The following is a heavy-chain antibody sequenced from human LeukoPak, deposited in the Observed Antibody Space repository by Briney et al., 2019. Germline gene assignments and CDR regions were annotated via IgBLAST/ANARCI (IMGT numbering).Heavy chain of an antibody. V-gene: IGHV3-23*01. J-gene: IGHJ4*02. D-gene: IGHD2-2*01. Sequence: GGSLRLSCAAFGFTFKIYTMNWVRQAPGKGLEWLSSISYSGDNRGGNTYYADSVRGRFTISRDNSKNTLYLQMNSLRAEDTAVYSCAKGGTLVVVPAAMRDFFDYWGQGTLVTVSS. CDR3: AKGGTLVVVPAAMRDFFDY. CDR2: ISYSGDNRGGNT. CDR1: GFTFKIYT.